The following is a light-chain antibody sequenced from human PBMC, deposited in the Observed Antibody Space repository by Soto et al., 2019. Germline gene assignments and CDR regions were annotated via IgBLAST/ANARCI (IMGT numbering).Light chain of an antibody. CDR3: QQYVRSPQT. V-gene: IGKV3-20*01. CDR1: QTFSSSY. Sequence: EIVLTQSPGTLSLSPGERATLSCRASQTFSSSYLAWYQQKPGQAPRILIYGASSRATGIQDRFSGSGTGTDVTLTISRLEPEDIAVYYCQQYVRSPQTFGQGTKVEIK. CDR2: GAS. J-gene: IGKJ1*01.